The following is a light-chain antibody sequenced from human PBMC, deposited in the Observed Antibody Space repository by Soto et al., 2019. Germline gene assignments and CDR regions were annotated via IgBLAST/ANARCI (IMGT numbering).Light chain of an antibody. Sequence: EIVLTQSPGTLSLSPGERATLSCRASQSVSADYLAWYQKKLGQAPRLLIYGASSRATGIPDRFSGSGSGTDFTLTITRLEPEDFAVYYCQQYGTSPRTFGQGTKVEIK. CDR1: QSVSADY. J-gene: IGKJ1*01. CDR2: GAS. CDR3: QQYGTSPRT. V-gene: IGKV3-20*01.